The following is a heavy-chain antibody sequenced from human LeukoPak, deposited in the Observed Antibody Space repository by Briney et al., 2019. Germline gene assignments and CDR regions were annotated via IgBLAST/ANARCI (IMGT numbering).Heavy chain of an antibody. CDR3: ARSSGYIFDY. CDR1: GFTVSSNY. Sequence: PGGSRRLSCAASGFTVSSNYMSWVRQAPGKGLEWVSVIYSGGSAYYADSAKGRFTISRDNSKNTLYLQMNSLRAEDTAVYYCARSSGYIFDYWGQGTLVTVSS. CDR2: IYSGGSA. V-gene: IGHV3-53*01. J-gene: IGHJ4*02. D-gene: IGHD3-22*01.